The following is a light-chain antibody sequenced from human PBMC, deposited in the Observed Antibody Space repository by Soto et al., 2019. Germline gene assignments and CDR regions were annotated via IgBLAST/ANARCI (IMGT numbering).Light chain of an antibody. CDR2: AAS. Sequence: DIQVTQSPSSVSASVGDRVTITCRATRDISRWLAWYQQNPGTAPKLVIYAASNLQSGVATRFSGSGSGTDFPLTSSSLQPDDFAAYYCQHANSFPYTLVQGTKLEI. V-gene: IGKV1-12*01. J-gene: IGKJ2*01. CDR1: RDISRW. CDR3: QHANSFPYT.